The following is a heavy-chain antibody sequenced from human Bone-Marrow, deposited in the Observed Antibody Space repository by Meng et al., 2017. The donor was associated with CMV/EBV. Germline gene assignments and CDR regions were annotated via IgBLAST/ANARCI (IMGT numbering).Heavy chain of an antibody. J-gene: IGHJ6*02. Sequence: GESLKISCAASGFTFSSYSMNWVRQAPGKGLEWVSSISSSSSYIHYADSVKGRFTISRDNAKNSLYLQMNSLRAEDTAVYYCARYSSSDMDVWGQGTTVTVSS. CDR2: ISSSSSYI. V-gene: IGHV3-21*01. CDR1: GFTFSSYS. CDR3: ARYSSSDMDV. D-gene: IGHD6-6*01.